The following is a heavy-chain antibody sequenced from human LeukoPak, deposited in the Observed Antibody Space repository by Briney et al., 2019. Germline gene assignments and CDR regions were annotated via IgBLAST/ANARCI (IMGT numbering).Heavy chain of an antibody. CDR3: ASLGYSYGNHRFDY. V-gene: IGHV3-66*01. Sequence: PGGSLRLSCAASGFTVSNIYMSWVRQAQGKGLEGGSDIYSGGSTYYADSVKGRFTISRDNSKNTLYLQMNSLRAEDTAVYYCASLGYSYGNHRFDYWGQGTLVTVSS. CDR2: IYSGGST. CDR1: GFTVSNIY. J-gene: IGHJ4*02. D-gene: IGHD5-18*01.